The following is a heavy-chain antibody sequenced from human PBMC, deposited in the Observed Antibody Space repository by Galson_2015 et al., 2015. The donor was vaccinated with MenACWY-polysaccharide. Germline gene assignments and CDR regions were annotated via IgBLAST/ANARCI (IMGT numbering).Heavy chain of an antibody. D-gene: IGHD4-23*01. J-gene: IGHJ4*02. CDR3: ANSNSGGKLDY. Sequence: SLRLSCATSGFIFSNYWMHWVRQAPGEGLVWVSRIKSDASTTNNADSVKGRFTISRDNAKNTLYLEMNSLRAEDTAVYYCANSNSGGKLDYWGQGTLVTVSS. CDR2: IKSDASTT. V-gene: IGHV3-74*01. CDR1: GFIFSNYW.